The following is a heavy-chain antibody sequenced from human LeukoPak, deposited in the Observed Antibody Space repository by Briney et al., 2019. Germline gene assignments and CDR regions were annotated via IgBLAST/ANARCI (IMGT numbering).Heavy chain of an antibody. CDR3: ASGDQHVAY. J-gene: IGHJ4*02. Sequence: GGGLRLSCAASGFTFSSYSMNEVRQAPGRGLEWVSDISSSSSYIYYADSVNGPFTISRDNAKNPLYMQMNSLRAEDTAVYYCASGDQHVAYWGQGTLVTVSS. D-gene: IGHD2-2*01. CDR1: GFTFSSYS. V-gene: IGHV3-21*05. CDR2: ISSSSSYI.